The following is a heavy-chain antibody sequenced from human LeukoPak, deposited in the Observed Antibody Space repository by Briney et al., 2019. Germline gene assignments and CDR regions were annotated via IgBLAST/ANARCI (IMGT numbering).Heavy chain of an antibody. D-gene: IGHD6-19*01. Sequence: ASVKVSCKASGYTFTSYYMHWVRQAPAQGLEWMGIINPSGGSTSYAQKFQGRVTMTRDTSTSTVYMELSSLRSEDTAVYYCARAETGYSSGWYYDYWGQGTLVTVSS. J-gene: IGHJ4*02. CDR3: ARAETGYSSGWYYDY. V-gene: IGHV1-46*01. CDR2: INPSGGST. CDR1: GYTFTSYY.